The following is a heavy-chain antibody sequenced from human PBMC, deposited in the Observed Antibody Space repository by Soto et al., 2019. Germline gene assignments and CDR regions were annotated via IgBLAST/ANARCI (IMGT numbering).Heavy chain of an antibody. Sequence: SETLSLTCTVSGGSISGSAYYWGWIRQPPGKGLEWIGSISYSETTHYNPSLKSRVTISVDTSKNQFSLKLSSVTAADTAVYYCARATLQYYFDYWGQGTLVTVSS. J-gene: IGHJ4*02. V-gene: IGHV4-39*07. CDR1: GGSISGSAYY. CDR3: ARATLQYYFDY. CDR2: ISYSETT. D-gene: IGHD4-17*01.